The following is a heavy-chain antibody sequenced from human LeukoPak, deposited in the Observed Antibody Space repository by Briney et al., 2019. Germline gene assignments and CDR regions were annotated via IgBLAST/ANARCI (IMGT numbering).Heavy chain of an antibody. CDR1: GFTFDYYW. D-gene: IGHD3-22*01. J-gene: IGHJ4*02. Sequence: GGSLRLSCAASGFTFDYYWMHWVRQAPGKGLMWVSRINTDGSNTHYADSVKGRFTISRDNAKNTLYLQMNGLRVEDTAVYYCVVWGEDRSGHRLDFWGQGTLVTVSS. CDR3: VVWGEDRSGHRLDF. V-gene: IGHV3-74*01. CDR2: INTDGSNT.